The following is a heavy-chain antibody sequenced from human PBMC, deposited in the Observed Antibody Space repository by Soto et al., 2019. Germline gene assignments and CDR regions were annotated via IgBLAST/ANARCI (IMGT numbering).Heavy chain of an antibody. CDR1: GFTFSRYW. J-gene: IGHJ4*02. CDR2: IKQDGSEK. D-gene: IGHD6-19*01. Sequence: EVQLVESGGGLVQPGGSLRLSCAATGFTFSRYWMSWVRQAPGKGLEGVANIKQDGSEKYYVDSVKGRFTISRDNAKNSLYLQMNSLRAEDTAVYYCARDWDFGYSSGGTLFDYWGQGTLVTVSS. CDR3: ARDWDFGYSSGGTLFDY. V-gene: IGHV3-7*04.